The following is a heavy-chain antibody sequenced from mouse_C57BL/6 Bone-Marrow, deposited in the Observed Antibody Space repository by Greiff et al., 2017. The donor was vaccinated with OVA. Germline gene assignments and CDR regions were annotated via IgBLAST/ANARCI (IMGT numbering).Heavy chain of an antibody. D-gene: IGHD3-2*02. V-gene: IGHV1-69*01. CDR1: GYTFTSYW. J-gene: IGHJ2*01. Sequence: VQLQQPGAELVMPGASVKLSCKASGYTFTSYWMHWVKQRPGQGLEWIGEIDPSDSYTNYNQKFKGKSTLTVDKSSSTAYMQLSSLTSEDSAVDYCARGRQLRGDFDYWGQGTTLTVSS. CDR3: ARGRQLRGDFDY. CDR2: IDPSDSYT.